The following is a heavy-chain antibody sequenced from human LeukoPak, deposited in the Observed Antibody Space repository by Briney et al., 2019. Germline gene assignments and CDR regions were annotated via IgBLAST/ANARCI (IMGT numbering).Heavy chain of an antibody. Sequence: GVSLRLSCAAWGFTFSIYAMIWLRHARGRGVVGVSAISGSGGSTYYADSVKGRFTISRDNSKNTLYLQMNSLRAEDTAVYYCAKMGSDFWSGYYYGSSSYWGQGTLVTVSS. CDR3: AKMGSDFWSGYYYGSSSY. V-gene: IGHV3-23*01. D-gene: IGHD3-3*01. CDR2: ISGSGGST. CDR1: GFTFSIYA. J-gene: IGHJ4*02.